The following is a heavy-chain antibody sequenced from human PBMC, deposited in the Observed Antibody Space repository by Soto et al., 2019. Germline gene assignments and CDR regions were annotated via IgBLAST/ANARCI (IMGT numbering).Heavy chain of an antibody. Sequence: GGSLRLSCAASGFTFSSYAMSWVRQAPGKGLEWVSAISGSGGSTYYADSVKGRFTISRGNSKNTLYLQMNSLRAEDTAVYYCAKDLSSSAYDFWSGSLDWGQGTLVTVSS. CDR1: GFTFSSYA. V-gene: IGHV3-23*01. CDR2: ISGSGGST. CDR3: AKDLSSSAYDFWSGSLD. D-gene: IGHD3-3*01. J-gene: IGHJ4*02.